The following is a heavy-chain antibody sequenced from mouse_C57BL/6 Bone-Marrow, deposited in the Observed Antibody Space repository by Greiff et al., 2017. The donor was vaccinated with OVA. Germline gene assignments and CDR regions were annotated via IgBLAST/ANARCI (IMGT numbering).Heavy chain of an antibody. CDR1: GFTFTDYY. V-gene: IGHV7-3*01. D-gene: IGHD2-12*01. CDR3: ARYTAYYTSFDY. J-gene: IGHJ2*01. Sequence: EVKLMESGGGLVQPGGSLSLSCAASGFTFTDYYMSWVRQPPGKALEWLGFIRNKANGYTTEYSASVKGRFTISRDNSQSILYLQMNALRAEDSATYYCARYTAYYTSFDYWGQGTTLTVSS. CDR2: IRNKANGYTT.